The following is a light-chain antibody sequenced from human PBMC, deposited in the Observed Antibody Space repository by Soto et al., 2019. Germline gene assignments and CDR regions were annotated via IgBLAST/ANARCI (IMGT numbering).Light chain of an antibody. Sequence: EIVLTQSPATLSLSPGERATLSCRASQSVSTSYLAGAQQKPGQAPRLLLYGADSRATGIPDRFSGSGCGTDFTLTISSLEPEDDAVYYCQQYGSSHSRTFGQGTKVNIK. V-gene: IGKV3-20*01. J-gene: IGKJ1*01. CDR2: GAD. CDR1: QSVSTSY. CDR3: QQYGSSHSRT.